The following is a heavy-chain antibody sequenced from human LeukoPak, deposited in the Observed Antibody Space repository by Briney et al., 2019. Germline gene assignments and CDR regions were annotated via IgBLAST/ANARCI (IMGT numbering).Heavy chain of an antibody. CDR2: INPNSGGT. CDR1: GYTFTSYY. Sequence: ASVKVSCKASGYTFTSYYMHWVRQAPGQGLEWMGWINPNSGGTNYAQKFQGRVTMTRDTSISTAYMELSRLRSDDTAVYYCARYPAVVAAADYWGQGTLVTVSS. V-gene: IGHV1-2*02. J-gene: IGHJ4*02. D-gene: IGHD6-13*01. CDR3: ARYPAVVAAADY.